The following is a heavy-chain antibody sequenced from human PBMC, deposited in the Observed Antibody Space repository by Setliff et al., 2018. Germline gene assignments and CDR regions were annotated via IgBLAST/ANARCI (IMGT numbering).Heavy chain of an antibody. CDR3: ARGPPDFVVVPAAAKFDF. J-gene: IGHJ4*02. CDR2: ISPYNGYI. V-gene: IGHV1-18*01. Sequence: GASVKVSCKASGYAFSTYGIAWVRQAPGQGLEWMGWISPYNGYIIYAHKFQGRVTMTTDTPTSTAYMELRSLRSDDTAVYYCARGPPDFVVVPAAAKFDFWGQGTLVTVSS. CDR1: GYAFSTYG. D-gene: IGHD2-2*01.